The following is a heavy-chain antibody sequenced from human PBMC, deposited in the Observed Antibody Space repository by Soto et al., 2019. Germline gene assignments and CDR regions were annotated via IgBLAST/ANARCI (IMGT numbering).Heavy chain of an antibody. CDR1: GGSFSGYY. Sequence: QVQLQQWGAGLLKPSETLSLTCAVNGGSFSGYYSSWSRKPPGKGLEWIGEINHSGSTNYNPSLKSRVTISVYTSQNQFSPTLCSVTAADTAVYYFARALTPPRGMDVWGQGTTVTVSS. CDR3: ARALTPPRGMDV. CDR2: INHSGST. V-gene: IGHV4-34*01. J-gene: IGHJ6*02.